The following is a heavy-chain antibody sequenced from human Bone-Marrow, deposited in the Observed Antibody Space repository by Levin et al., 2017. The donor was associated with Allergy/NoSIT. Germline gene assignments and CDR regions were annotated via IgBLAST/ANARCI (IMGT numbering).Heavy chain of an antibody. Sequence: GGSLRLSCAASGFTFSSYAMSWVRQAPGKGLEWVSAITDSGRTYYADSVKGRFTVSRDNSKNTVYLLLSSLRVEDTAVYYCVKSIEWGQGPLVTVSS. CDR3: VKSIE. CDR1: GFTFSSYA. CDR2: ITDSGRT. D-gene: IGHD2-21*01. V-gene: IGHV3-23*01. J-gene: IGHJ4*02.